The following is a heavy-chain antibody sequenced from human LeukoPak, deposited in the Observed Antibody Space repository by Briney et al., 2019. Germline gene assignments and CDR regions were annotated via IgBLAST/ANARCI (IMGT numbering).Heavy chain of an antibody. V-gene: IGHV3-48*03. CDR1: GFTFSPYE. J-gene: IGHJ5*02. CDR2: ISSGGGSI. Sequence: GGSLRLSCVASGFTFSPYEMNWVRQAPEKGLEGLSTISSGGGSISYLDSVKGRFTISRDDAKNSLFLRMTNLRADDTAVYYCVRGGVGHASNWFERWGQGILVTVSS. CDR3: VRGGVGHASNWFER. D-gene: IGHD3-10*01.